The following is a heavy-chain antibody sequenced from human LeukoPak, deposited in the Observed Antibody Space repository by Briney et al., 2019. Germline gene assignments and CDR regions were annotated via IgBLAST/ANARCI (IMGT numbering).Heavy chain of an antibody. CDR1: GGSITSYC. J-gene: IGHJ4*02. CDR3: ARYSGSYSGFDY. D-gene: IGHD1-26*01. V-gene: IGHV4-59*08. CDR2: IYYSGII. Sequence: SETLSLTCTVPGGSITSYCWSWIRQPPGKGLEWIGYIYYSGIINYNPSLKSRVTISVDTSKNQFSQKLRSVTAADTAVYYCARYSGSYSGFDYWGQGTLVTVSS.